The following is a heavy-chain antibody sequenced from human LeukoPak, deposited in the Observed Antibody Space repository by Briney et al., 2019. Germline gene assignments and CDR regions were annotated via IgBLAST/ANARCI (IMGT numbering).Heavy chain of an antibody. V-gene: IGHV4-59*01. CDR1: GGSFSGYY. CDR3: ARVENYYDSSGLTLAFDI. D-gene: IGHD3-22*01. J-gene: IGHJ3*02. Sequence: SETLSLTCAVYGGSFSGYYWSWIRQPPGKGLEWIGYIYHSGSTNYNPSLKSRVTISVDTSKNQFSLKLSSVTAADTAVYYCARVENYYDSSGLTLAFDIWGQGTMVTVSS. CDR2: IYHSGST.